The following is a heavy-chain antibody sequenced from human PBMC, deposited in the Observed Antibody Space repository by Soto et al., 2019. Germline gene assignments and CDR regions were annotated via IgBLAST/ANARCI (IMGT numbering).Heavy chain of an antibody. CDR1: GGSISSYY. D-gene: IGHD3-9*01. Sequence: SETLSLTCTVSGGSISSYYWSWIRQPPGKGLEWIGYIYYSGSTNYNPSLKSRVTISVDTSKNQFSLKLSSVTAADTAVYYCPTATLRYFVPWGQGALHTVSS. CDR2: IYYSGST. V-gene: IGHV4-59*01. CDR3: PTATLRYFVP. J-gene: IGHJ5*02.